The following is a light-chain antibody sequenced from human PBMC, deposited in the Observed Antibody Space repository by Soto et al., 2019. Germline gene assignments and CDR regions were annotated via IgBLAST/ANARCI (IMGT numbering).Light chain of an antibody. CDR1: RSVSSSY. V-gene: IGKV3-20*01. CDR2: GAS. Sequence: EIVLTQSPGTLSLSPGERSTLSFSSSRSVSSSYLAWYQQKPGQAPRLLIYGASSRATGIAARFSGSGSGTDFTLTISRLEPEDFAVYYCQQYGSSRWTFGQGTKVDI. J-gene: IGKJ1*01. CDR3: QQYGSSRWT.